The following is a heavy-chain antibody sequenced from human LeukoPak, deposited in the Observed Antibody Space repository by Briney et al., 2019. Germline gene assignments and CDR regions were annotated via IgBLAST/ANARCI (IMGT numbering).Heavy chain of an antibody. CDR2: IYYSGST. CDR3: ARHASRRIAAHRGDY. Sequence: PSETLSLTCTVSGGSISSSSYYWGWIRQPPGKGLEWIGSIYYSGSTYYNPSLKSRVTISVDTSKNQFSLKLSSVTAADTAVYYCARHASRRIAAHRGDYWGQGTLVTVSS. CDR1: GGSISSSSYY. V-gene: IGHV4-39*01. J-gene: IGHJ4*02. D-gene: IGHD6-6*01.